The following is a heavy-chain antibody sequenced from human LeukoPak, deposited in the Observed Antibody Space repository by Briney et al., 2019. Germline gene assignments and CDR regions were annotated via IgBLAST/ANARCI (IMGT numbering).Heavy chain of an antibody. D-gene: IGHD6-13*01. V-gene: IGHV1-18*01. CDR3: ARDNSYRYSSSWYSDY. J-gene: IGHJ4*02. Sequence: ASVKVSCKASGYTFTSYGISWVRRAPGQGLEWMGWISAYNGNTNYAQKLQGRVTMTTDTSTSTAYMEPRSLRSDDTAVYYCARDNSYRYSSSWYSDYWGQGTLVTVSS. CDR1: GYTFTSYG. CDR2: ISAYNGNT.